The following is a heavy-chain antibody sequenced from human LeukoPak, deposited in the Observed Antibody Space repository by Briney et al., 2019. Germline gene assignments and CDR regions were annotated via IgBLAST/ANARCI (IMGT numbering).Heavy chain of an antibody. CDR2: IYYSGST. J-gene: IGHJ4*02. Sequence: SETLSLTCTVSGGSISSSSYYWGWIRQPPGQGLEWIGSIYYSGSTYYNPSLKSRVTISVDTSKNQSSLKVSSVTAADTAVYYCARKAPYYSDGSGPLGTYYFDYWGQGTLVTVSS. CDR1: GGSISSSSYY. D-gene: IGHD3-22*01. CDR3: ARKAPYYSDGSGPLGTYYFDY. V-gene: IGHV4-39*07.